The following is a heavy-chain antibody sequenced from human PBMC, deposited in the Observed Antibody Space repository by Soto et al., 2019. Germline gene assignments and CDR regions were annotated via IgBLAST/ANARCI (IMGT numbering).Heavy chain of an antibody. V-gene: IGHV3-23*01. CDR2: ISDSGGST. Sequence: ELQLLESGGGLVQPGGSLRLSCAASGFTFSTYAMSWVRQAPEKGLEWVSAISDSGGSTYYADSVEGRFTISRDNSKNALFLQMSSLRAEDTAIYFCAKAFRVAGIHSCDYWGQGTLVTVSS. CDR3: AKAFRVAGIHSCDY. J-gene: IGHJ4*02. D-gene: IGHD6-19*01. CDR1: GFTFSTYA.